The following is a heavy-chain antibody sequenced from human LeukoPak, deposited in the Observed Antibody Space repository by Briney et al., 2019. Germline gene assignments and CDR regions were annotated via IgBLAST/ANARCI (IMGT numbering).Heavy chain of an antibody. CDR2: IYYSGST. D-gene: IGHD3-10*01. J-gene: IGHJ5*02. CDR3: ARDIGPYGSGSYHWFDP. CDR1: GGSISSSSYY. V-gene: IGHV4-39*07. Sequence: PSETLPLTCTVSGGSISSSSYYWGWIRQPPGKGLEWIGSIYYSGSTYYNPSLKSRVTISVDTSKNQFSLKLSSVTAADTAIYYCARDIGPYGSGSYHWFDPWGQGTLVTVSS.